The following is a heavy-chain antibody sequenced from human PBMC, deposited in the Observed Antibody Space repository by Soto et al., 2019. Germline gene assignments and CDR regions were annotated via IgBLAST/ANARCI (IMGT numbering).Heavy chain of an antibody. CDR2: IKQDGSEK. CDR3: ARDHLMGSGSYYFSHYMDV. CDR1: GFTFSSYW. Sequence: GGSLRLSCAASGFTFSSYWMSWVRQAPGKGLEWVANIKQDGSEKYYVDSVKGRFTISRANAKNSLYLQMNSLRAEDTAVYYCARDHLMGSGSYYFSHYMDVWGKGTTVTVSS. J-gene: IGHJ6*03. D-gene: IGHD3-10*01. V-gene: IGHV3-7*01.